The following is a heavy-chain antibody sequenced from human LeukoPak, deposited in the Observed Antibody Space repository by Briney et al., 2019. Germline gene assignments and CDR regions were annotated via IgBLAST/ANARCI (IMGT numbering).Heavy chain of an antibody. CDR2: ISGSGAKT. CDR1: GFTFSSYN. Sequence: GGSLRLSCAASGFTFSSYNMNWVRQAPGKGLEWVSAISGSGAKTYYADFVKGRFTISRDNSKNTLYLQMNSLRAENTAVYYFEKESRGSFYPFPTYFDYWGQGTLVTVSS. D-gene: IGHD2-15*01. V-gene: IGHV3-23*01. CDR3: EKESRGSFYPFPTYFDY. J-gene: IGHJ4*02.